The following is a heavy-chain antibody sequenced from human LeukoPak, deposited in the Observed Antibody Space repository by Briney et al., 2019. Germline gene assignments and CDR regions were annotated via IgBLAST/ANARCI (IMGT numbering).Heavy chain of an antibody. D-gene: IGHD3-22*01. CDR3: ARDSGATMIVVDNNWFDP. J-gene: IGHJ5*02. CDR1: GDSISTSKSY. CDR2: IYYTGNT. V-gene: IGHV4-39*07. Sequence: SDTLSLTCTVSGDSISTSKSYWGWIRQPPLKGLEWIGSIYYTGNTYYNASLKSRVTISVDTSKNQFSLKLSSVTAADTAVYYCARDSGATMIVVDNNWFDPWGQGTLVTVSS.